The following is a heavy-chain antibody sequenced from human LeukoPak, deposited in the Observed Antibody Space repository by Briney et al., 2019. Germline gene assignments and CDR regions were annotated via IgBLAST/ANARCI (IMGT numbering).Heavy chain of an antibody. CDR2: ISSSSSTI. J-gene: IGHJ4*02. CDR1: GFTFSSYS. V-gene: IGHV3-48*04. CDR3: ATGGGRAQRGVRGVIYFDY. D-gene: IGHD3-10*01. Sequence: PGGSLRLSCAASGFTFSSYSMNWVRQAPGKGLEWVSYISSSSSTIYYADSVKGRFTISRDNAKNSLYLQMNSLRAEDTALYYCATGGGRAQRGVRGVIYFDYWGQGTLVTVSS.